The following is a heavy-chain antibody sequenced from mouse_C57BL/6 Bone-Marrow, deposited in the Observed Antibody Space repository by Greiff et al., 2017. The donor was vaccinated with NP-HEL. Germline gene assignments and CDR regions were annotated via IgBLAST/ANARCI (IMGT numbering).Heavy chain of an antibody. CDR3: ARDFYDGDYFYY. J-gene: IGHJ2*01. Sequence: EVQRVESGGGLVKPGGSLKLSCAASGFTFSSYAMSWVRQTPEKRLEWVATISDGGSYTYYPDNVKGRFTISRYNAKNNLYLHMSHLKSEDTAMYYCARDFYDGDYFYYWGQGTTLTVSS. CDR1: GFTFSSYA. D-gene: IGHD2-12*01. CDR2: ISDGGSYT. V-gene: IGHV5-4*01.